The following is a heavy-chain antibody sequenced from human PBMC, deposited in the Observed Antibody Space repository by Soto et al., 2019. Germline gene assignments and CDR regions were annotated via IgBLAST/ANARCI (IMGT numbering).Heavy chain of an antibody. V-gene: IGHV4-30-2*01. D-gene: IGHD5-18*01. CDR3: ASVTYSRRIQLFDY. J-gene: IGHJ4*02. CDR2: IYHSGST. Sequence: QLQLQESGSGLVKPSQTLSLTCAVSGGSISSGGYSWSWIRQPPGKGREWIGYIYHSGSTYYNPSLKSRVTISVDRSKNQFSLKLSSVTAADTAVYYCASVTYSRRIQLFDYWGQGTLVTVSS. CDR1: GGSISSGGYS.